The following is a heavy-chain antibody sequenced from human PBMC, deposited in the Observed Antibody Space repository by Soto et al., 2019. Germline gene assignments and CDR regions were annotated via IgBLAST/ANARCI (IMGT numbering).Heavy chain of an antibody. CDR2: INAGNGNT. J-gene: IGHJ5*02. Sequence: GASVKVSCKASGYTFTSYAMHWARQAPGQRLEWMGWINAGNGNTKYSKKFQGRVTITRDTSASTAYMELSSLRSEDTAVYYCARDRGIQLWLFRPWFDPWGQGTLVTVSS. V-gene: IGHV1-3*01. CDR1: GYTFTSYA. CDR3: ARDRGIQLWLFRPWFDP. D-gene: IGHD5-18*01.